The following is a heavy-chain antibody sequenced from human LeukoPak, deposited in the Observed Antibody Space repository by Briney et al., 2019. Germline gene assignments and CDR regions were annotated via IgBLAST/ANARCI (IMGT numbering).Heavy chain of an antibody. D-gene: IGHD1-26*01. J-gene: IGHJ4*02. CDR1: GFTFSSYE. CDR3: GGEGGGSNYA. Sequence: GGSLRLSCAASGFTFSSYEMNWVRQAPGKGLEWVSYISSSGNTIYYADSVKGRFTISRDNAKNSLYLQMNSLRAEDTAVDYCGGEGGGSNYAGGQGTLVTVSS. V-gene: IGHV3-48*03. CDR2: ISSSGNTI.